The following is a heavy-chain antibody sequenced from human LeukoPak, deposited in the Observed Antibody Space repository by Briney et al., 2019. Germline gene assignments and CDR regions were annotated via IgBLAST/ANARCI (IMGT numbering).Heavy chain of an antibody. CDR1: GGSISSYY. CDR2: IYYSGST. J-gene: IGHJ6*03. CDR3: AREVLQYDYYYYYMDV. D-gene: IGHD4-11*01. Sequence: SETLSLTCTVSGGSISSYYWSWIRQPPGKGLEWIGYIYYSGSTNYNPSLKSRVTISVDTSKNQFSLKLSPVTAADTAVYYCAREVLQYDYYYYYMDVWGKGTTVTVSS. V-gene: IGHV4-59*12.